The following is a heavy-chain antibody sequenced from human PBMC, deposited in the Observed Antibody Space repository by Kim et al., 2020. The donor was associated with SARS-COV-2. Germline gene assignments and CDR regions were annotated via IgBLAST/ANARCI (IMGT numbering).Heavy chain of an antibody. D-gene: IGHD3-9*01. CDR1: GFTFSSYS. V-gene: IGHV3-21*04. Sequence: GGSLRLSCAASGFTFSSYSMNWVRQAPGKGLEWVSSISSSSSYIYYADSVKGRFTISRDNAKNSLYLQMNSLRAEDTAVYYCARDMERGILTGYSADVWGQGTTVTVSS. CDR3: ARDMERGILTGYSADV. CDR2: ISSSSSYI. J-gene: IGHJ6*02.